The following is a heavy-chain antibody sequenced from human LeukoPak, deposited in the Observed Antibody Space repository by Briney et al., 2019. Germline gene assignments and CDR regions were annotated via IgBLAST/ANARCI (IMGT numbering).Heavy chain of an antibody. Sequence: GGSLRLSCAASGFTFSSYEMNWVRQAPGKGLEWVSYISSSGSTIYYADSVKGRFTISRDNAKNSLYLQMNSLRAEDTAVYYCARVQKDYYDSSGYLSYWGRGTLVTVSS. CDR3: ARVQKDYYDSSGYLSY. D-gene: IGHD3-22*01. CDR1: GFTFSSYE. J-gene: IGHJ4*02. CDR2: ISSSGSTI. V-gene: IGHV3-48*03.